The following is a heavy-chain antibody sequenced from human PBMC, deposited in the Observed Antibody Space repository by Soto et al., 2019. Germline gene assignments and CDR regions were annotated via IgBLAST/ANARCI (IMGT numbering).Heavy chain of an antibody. D-gene: IGHD6-19*01. CDR2: IIPIVGIA. CDR3: ARGGVAGFDP. Sequence: QVQLVQSGAEVKKPGSSVKVSCKASGGTFSSYIISWVRQAPGQGLEWMGRIIPIVGIANYAQRFQGRVTITADKSTSTAYMEMSSLRSEDTAVYYCARGGVAGFDPWGQGNLVTVSS. CDR1: GGTFSSYI. V-gene: IGHV1-69*02. J-gene: IGHJ5*02.